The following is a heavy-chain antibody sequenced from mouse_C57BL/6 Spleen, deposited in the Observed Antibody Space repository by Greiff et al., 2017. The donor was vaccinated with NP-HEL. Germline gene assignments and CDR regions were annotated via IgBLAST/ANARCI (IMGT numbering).Heavy chain of an antibody. Sequence: EVKVVESGGGLVKPGGSLKLSCAASGFTFSSYTMSWVRQTPEKRLEWVATISGGGGNTYYPDSVKGRFTISRDNAKNTWYLQMSSLRSEDTALYYCARQKDYGSSFDYWGQGTTLTVSS. CDR3: ARQKDYGSSFDY. CDR1: GFTFSSYT. J-gene: IGHJ2*01. V-gene: IGHV5-9*01. D-gene: IGHD1-1*01. CDR2: ISGGGGNT.